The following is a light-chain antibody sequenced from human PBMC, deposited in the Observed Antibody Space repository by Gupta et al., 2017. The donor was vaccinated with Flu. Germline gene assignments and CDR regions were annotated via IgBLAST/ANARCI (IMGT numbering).Light chain of an antibody. CDR2: LNS. V-gene: IGKV2-28*01. CDR1: QSLLHTNGYNY. CDR3: MQSLQSPKT. Sequence: DIVMTQSRLSLRVTPGEPASISCRSSQSLLHTNGYNYLDWCLQKQGQSPQVLIYLNSIRASGVPDRFSASGSGTDFTMQISRVEDEDVVVYYYMQSLQSPKTFGQGTKVDIK. J-gene: IGKJ1*01.